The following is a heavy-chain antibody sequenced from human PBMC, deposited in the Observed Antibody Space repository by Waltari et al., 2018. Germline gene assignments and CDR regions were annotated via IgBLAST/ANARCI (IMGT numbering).Heavy chain of an antibody. Sequence: QVQLVQSGAEVKKPGSSVKVSCKASGGTFSSYTISWVRQAPGQGLEWMGRIIPILGIANYAQKFQGRVTITAEKSTSTAYRELRSLRSEDTAVYYCARGSGYDFSYYGMDVWGQGTTVTVSS. V-gene: IGHV1-69*02. D-gene: IGHD5-12*01. J-gene: IGHJ6*02. CDR2: IIPILGIA. CDR1: GGTFSSYT. CDR3: ARGSGYDFSYYGMDV.